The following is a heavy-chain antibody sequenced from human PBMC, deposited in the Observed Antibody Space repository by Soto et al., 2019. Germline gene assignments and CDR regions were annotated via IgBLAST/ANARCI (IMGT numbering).Heavy chain of an antibody. CDR3: AKDSYSYGYDLLRLLDY. D-gene: IGHD5-18*01. Sequence: PGGSLRLSCAASGFTFSSYGMHWVRQAPGKGLEWVAVISYDGSNKYYADSVKGRFTISRDNSKNTLYLQMNSLRAEDTAVYYCAKDSYSYGYDLLRLLDYWGQGTLVTVSS. CDR2: ISYDGSNK. J-gene: IGHJ4*02. V-gene: IGHV3-30*18. CDR1: GFTFSSYG.